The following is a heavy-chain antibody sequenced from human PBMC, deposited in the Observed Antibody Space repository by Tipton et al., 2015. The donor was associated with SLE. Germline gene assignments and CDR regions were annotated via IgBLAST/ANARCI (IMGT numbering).Heavy chain of an antibody. Sequence: LSLTCAASGFTFSSYGMHWVRQAPGKGLEWVAFIRYDGSNKYYADSVKGRFTISRDNSKNTLYLQMNSLRAEDTAVYYCAKDPHSSSWYGASWFDPWGQGTLVTVSS. J-gene: IGHJ5*02. D-gene: IGHD6-13*01. CDR3: AKDPHSSSWYGASWFDP. CDR1: GFTFSSYG. V-gene: IGHV3-30*02. CDR2: IRYDGSNK.